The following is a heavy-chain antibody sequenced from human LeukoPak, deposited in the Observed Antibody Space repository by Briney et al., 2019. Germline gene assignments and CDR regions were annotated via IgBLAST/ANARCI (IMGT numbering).Heavy chain of an antibody. CDR2: IKSKTDGGTT. Sequence: GGSLRLSYVVSGITVSNYDMSWVRQAPGKGLEWVGHIKSKTDGGTTDYAAPVKGRLTISRDDSKNTLYLQMNSLKTEDTAVYYCTTLRSIATDYWGQGTLVTVSS. V-gene: IGHV3-15*01. CDR1: GITVSNYD. CDR3: TTLRSIATDY. J-gene: IGHJ4*02. D-gene: IGHD2-2*01.